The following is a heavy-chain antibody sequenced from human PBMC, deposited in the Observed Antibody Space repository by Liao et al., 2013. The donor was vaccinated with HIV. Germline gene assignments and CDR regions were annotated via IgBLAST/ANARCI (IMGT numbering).Heavy chain of an antibody. J-gene: IGHJ3*02. D-gene: IGHD6-19*01. V-gene: IGHV4-61*02. CDR1: GGSIRGGSYY. Sequence: QVQLQESGPGLVKPSQTLSLTCSVSGGSIRGGSYYWGWIRQPAGKGLEWVGHIYSSGSSNYNPALKSRVAISADTSKNQVSLRVDSVTAPDTGVYYCAKVRQWLASGGEALDIWGHGDNGHRLF. CDR2: IYSSGSS. CDR3: AKVRQWLASGGEALDI.